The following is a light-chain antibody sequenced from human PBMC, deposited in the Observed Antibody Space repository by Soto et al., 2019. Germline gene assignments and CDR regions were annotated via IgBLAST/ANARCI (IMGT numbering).Light chain of an antibody. CDR2: DAS. CDR3: QQYNAYPFT. Sequence: IQMTQSPSTLSASVGDRVTVTCRASQSITDWLAWYQQKPGKAPQLLIYDASSLETGVPSRFSGRGSGTEFTLTISSLQPEDFVTYYCQQYNAYPFTFGPGTTVDI. J-gene: IGKJ3*01. CDR1: QSITDW. V-gene: IGKV1-5*01.